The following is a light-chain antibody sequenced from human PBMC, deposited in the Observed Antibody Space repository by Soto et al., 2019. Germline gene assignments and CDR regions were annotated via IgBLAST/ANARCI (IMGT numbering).Light chain of an antibody. CDR3: QQYGSSPQT. CDR2: DAS. CDR1: QSVSSSY. J-gene: IGKJ1*01. V-gene: IGKV3-20*01. Sequence: IVLTQSPGTLSLSPGERATLSCRASQSVSSSYLAWYQQKPGQAPRLLIYDASSRATGIPDRFSGSGSGTDFTLTISRLEPEDFAVYYCQQYGSSPQTFGQGTQVEIK.